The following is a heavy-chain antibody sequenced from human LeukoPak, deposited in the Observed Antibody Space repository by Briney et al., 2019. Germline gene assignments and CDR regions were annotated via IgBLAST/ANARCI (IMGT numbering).Heavy chain of an antibody. CDR3: ARGSRPVYNLLTGKRYFDY. Sequence: PGGSLRLSCAAAGFTFSNFWMNWVRQAPGKGLEWVANIKQDGSEKNYVDSVKGRFTISRDNAKNSLFLQMNSLRAEDTAVYYCARGSRPVYNLLTGKRYFDYWGQGTLLTVSS. D-gene: IGHD3-9*01. V-gene: IGHV3-7*03. CDR2: IKQDGSEK. CDR1: GFTFSNFW. J-gene: IGHJ4*02.